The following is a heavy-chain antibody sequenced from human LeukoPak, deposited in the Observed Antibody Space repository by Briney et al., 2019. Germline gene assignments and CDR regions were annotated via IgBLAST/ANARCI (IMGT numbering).Heavy chain of an antibody. J-gene: IGHJ4*02. Sequence: VASVKVSCKASGYTFTSYYMHWVRQAPGQGLEWMGIINPSGGSTSYAQKFQGRVTMTRDTSTSTVYMELSSLRSEDTAVYYCARGLGGTTVVTPDPFDYWGQGTLVTVSS. CDR1: GYTFTSYY. CDR2: INPSGGST. V-gene: IGHV1-46*01. CDR3: ARGLGGTTVVTPDPFDY. D-gene: IGHD4-23*01.